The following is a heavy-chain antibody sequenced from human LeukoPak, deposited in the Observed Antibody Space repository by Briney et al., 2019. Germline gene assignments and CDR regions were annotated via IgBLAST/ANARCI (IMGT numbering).Heavy chain of an antibody. CDR1: GYSFTSYC. CDR2: IYPGDSDT. D-gene: IGHD3-9*01. V-gene: IGHV5-51*01. Sequence: GESLKISCKGSGYSFTSYCIGWVRQMPGKGLEWMGIIYPGDSDTRYGPSFQGQVTISADKSISTAYLQWSSLKASDTAMYYCARTNYDILTGYPNWFDPWGQGNLVTVSS. J-gene: IGHJ5*02. CDR3: ARTNYDILTGYPNWFDP.